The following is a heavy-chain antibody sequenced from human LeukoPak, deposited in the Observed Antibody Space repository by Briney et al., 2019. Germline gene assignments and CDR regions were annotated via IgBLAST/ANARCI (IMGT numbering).Heavy chain of an antibody. D-gene: IGHD3-9*01. J-gene: IGHJ6*03. CDR1: GFTFSSYS. V-gene: IGHV3-21*01. Sequence: PGGSLRLSCAASGFTFSSYSMNWVRQAPGKGLEWVSSISSSSSYIYYADSVKGRFTISRDNAKNSLYLQMNSLRAEDTAVYYCAGEDILTGYHRLMDVWGKGTTVTVSS. CDR3: AGEDILTGYHRLMDV. CDR2: ISSSSSYI.